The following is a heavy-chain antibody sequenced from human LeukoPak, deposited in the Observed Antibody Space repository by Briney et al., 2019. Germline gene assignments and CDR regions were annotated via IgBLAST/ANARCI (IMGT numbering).Heavy chain of an antibody. V-gene: IGHV1-2*02. J-gene: IGHJ4*02. Sequence: ASVKVSCKASGYTFTGYYMHWVRQAPGQGLEWMGWINPYSGGTNYAQKFQGRVTMTRDTSISTAYMELNSLRSDDTAVYYCARLGLTVTSDIDWWGQGTLVTVSS. CDR2: INPYSGGT. CDR1: GYTFTGYY. D-gene: IGHD4-17*01. CDR3: ARLGLTVTSDIDW.